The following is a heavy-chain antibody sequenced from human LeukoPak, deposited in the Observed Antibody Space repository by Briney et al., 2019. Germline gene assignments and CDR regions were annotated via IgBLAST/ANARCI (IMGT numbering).Heavy chain of an antibody. Sequence: SETLSLTCTVSGGSISSYYWSWIRQPPGKGLEWIGYIYYSGSTNYNPSLKSRVTISVDMSKNQFSLKLSSVTAADTAVYYCARGGEYYDFWSGWRYSYYFDYWGQGTLVTVSS. V-gene: IGHV4-59*01. CDR1: GGSISSYY. D-gene: IGHD3-3*01. J-gene: IGHJ4*02. CDR2: IYYSGST. CDR3: ARGGEYYDFWSGWRYSYYFDY.